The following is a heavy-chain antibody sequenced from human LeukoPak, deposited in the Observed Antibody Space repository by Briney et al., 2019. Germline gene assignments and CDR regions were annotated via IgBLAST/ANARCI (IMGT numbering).Heavy chain of an antibody. V-gene: IGHV1-69*01. CDR2: IIPIFGTA. CDR1: GGTFSSYA. J-gene: IGHJ4*02. Sequence: GASVKVSCKASGGTFSSYAISWVRQAPGQGLEWMGGIIPIFGTANYAQKFQGRVTITADESASTAYMELSSLRSEDTAVYYCARDSSGYSYGLDYWGQETLVTVSS. D-gene: IGHD5-18*01. CDR3: ARDSSGYSYGLDY.